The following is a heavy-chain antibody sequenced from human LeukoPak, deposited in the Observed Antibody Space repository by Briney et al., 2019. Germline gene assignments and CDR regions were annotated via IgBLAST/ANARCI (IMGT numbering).Heavy chain of an antibody. J-gene: IGHJ5*02. CDR3: ARVLGPTYYYDSSGLKDNWFDP. V-gene: IGHV4-30-2*01. Sequence: SETLSLTCAVSGGSISSGGYSWSWIRQPPGKGLEWIGYIYHSGSTYYNPSLKSRVTISVDRSKNQFSLKLSSVTAADTAVYYCARVLGPTYYYDSSGLKDNWFDPWGQGTLVTVSS. D-gene: IGHD3-22*01. CDR1: GGSISSGGYS. CDR2: IYHSGST.